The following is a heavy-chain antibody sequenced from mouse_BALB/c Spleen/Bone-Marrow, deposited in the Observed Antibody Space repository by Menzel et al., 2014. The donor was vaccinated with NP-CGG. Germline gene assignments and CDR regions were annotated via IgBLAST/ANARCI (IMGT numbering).Heavy chain of an antibody. CDR2: INPSNGGT. J-gene: IGHJ2*01. V-gene: IGHV1S81*02. D-gene: IGHD4-1*01. CDR1: GYTFTSYY. Sequence: QVQLQQSGAELMKPGASVKLPCKASGYTFTSYYMYWVKQRPGQGLEWIGEINPSNGGTNFNEKFKSRATLTVDKSSSTAYMQLSSLTSEDSAVYYCTRGRTWDFDYWGQGTTLTVSS. CDR3: TRGRTWDFDY.